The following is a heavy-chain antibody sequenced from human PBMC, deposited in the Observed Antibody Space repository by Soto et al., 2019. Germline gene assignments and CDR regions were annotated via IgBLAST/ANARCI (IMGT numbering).Heavy chain of an antibody. CDR1: GFTFSSYW. D-gene: IGHD6-13*01. CDR2: INSDGSST. V-gene: IGHV3-74*01. CDR3: ARLLYGIAAAGTPLNYFDY. J-gene: IGHJ4*02. Sequence: GGSLRLSCAASGFTFSSYWMHWVRQAPGKGLVWVSRINSDGSSTSYADSVKGRFTISRDNAKNTLYLQMNSLRAEDTAVYYCARLLYGIAAAGTPLNYFDYWGQGTLVTVSS.